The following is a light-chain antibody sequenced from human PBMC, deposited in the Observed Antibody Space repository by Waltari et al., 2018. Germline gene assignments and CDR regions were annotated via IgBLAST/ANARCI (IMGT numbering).Light chain of an antibody. CDR1: SGSIARHY. Sequence: FMLTQPHSVSESPGQTVSISCTRSSGSIARHYVQWYQQRPGSAPTIVIYEDDQRPSGVPDRFSGSIDSSSNSASLTISGLETEDEADYYCQSYDASVIFGGGTRLTVL. CDR3: QSYDASVI. V-gene: IGLV6-57*03. CDR2: EDD. J-gene: IGLJ2*01.